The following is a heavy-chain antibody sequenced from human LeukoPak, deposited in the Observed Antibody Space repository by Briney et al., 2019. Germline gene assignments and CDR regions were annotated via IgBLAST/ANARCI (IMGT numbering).Heavy chain of an antibody. CDR1: GFTFRIYN. CDR2: ISGSSSYI. J-gene: IGHJ4*02. D-gene: IGHD1-26*01. Sequence: GGSLRLSCEASGFTFRIYNMNWVRQAPGKGLEWVSSISGSSSYIYYADSVKGRFSISRDNAKNSLYLQMNSLRAEDTAVYYCARDLLGWELHYFDYWGQGTLVTVSS. CDR3: ARDLLGWELHYFDY. V-gene: IGHV3-21*01.